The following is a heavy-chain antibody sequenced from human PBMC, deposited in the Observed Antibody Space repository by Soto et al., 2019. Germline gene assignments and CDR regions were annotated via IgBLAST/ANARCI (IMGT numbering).Heavy chain of an antibody. CDR2: ISGGGGTT. Sequence: EVQLLESGRGLVQPEGSLRLSCEASGFTFSSYGMSWIRQAPGKGLKWVSGISGGGGTTYYADSVKGRFTISRDNSKNTLYLQVNSLRAEDTAVYYCAKDQAAGGTISRYFQDWGQGTLVTVSS. CDR1: GFTFSSYG. D-gene: IGHD6-13*01. J-gene: IGHJ1*01. V-gene: IGHV3-23*01. CDR3: AKDQAAGGTISRYFQD.